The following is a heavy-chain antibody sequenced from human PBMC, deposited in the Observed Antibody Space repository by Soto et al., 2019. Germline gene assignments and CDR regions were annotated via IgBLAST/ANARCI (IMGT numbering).Heavy chain of an antibody. CDR3: ARGNYDFLTGYYIEYFDY. V-gene: IGHV4-59*01. J-gene: IGHJ4*02. Sequence: SETLSLTCTVSGFSISTYYWSWIRQPPGKGLEWIGYIYYSGSTNYNPSLKSRVTTSVDTSKNQFSLKLSSVTAADTALYYCARGNYDFLTGYYIEYFDYWGQGTLVTVS. CDR1: GFSISTYY. D-gene: IGHD3-9*01. CDR2: IYYSGST.